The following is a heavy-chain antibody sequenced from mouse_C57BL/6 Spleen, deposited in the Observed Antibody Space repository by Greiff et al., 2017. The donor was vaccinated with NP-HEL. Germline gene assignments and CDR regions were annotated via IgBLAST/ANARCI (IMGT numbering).Heavy chain of an antibody. CDR1: GFTFSSYT. CDR2: ISGGGGNT. Sequence: EVQGVESGGGLVKPGGSLKLSCAASGFTFSSYTMSWVRQTPEKRLEWVATISGGGGNTYYPDSVKGRFTISRDNAKNTLYLQMSSLRSEDTALYYCARLYYYGSSYPYFDYWGQGTTLTVSS. V-gene: IGHV5-9*01. CDR3: ARLYYYGSSYPYFDY. J-gene: IGHJ2*01. D-gene: IGHD1-1*01.